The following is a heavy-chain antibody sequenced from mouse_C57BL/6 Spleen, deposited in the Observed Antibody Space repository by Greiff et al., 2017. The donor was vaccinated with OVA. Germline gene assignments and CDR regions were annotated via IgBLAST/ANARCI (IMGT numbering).Heavy chain of an antibody. CDR1: GYTFTSYW. V-gene: IGHV1-61*01. J-gene: IGHJ2*01. D-gene: IGHD1-1*01. CDR2: IYPSDSET. Sequence: VQLQQPGAELVRPGSSVKLSCKASGYTFTSYWLDWVKQRPGQGLEWIGNIYPSDSETHYNQKFKDKATLTVDKSSSTAYMQLSSLTSEDSAVYYCARAHYGSSLYFDYWGQGTTLTVSS. CDR3: ARAHYGSSLYFDY.